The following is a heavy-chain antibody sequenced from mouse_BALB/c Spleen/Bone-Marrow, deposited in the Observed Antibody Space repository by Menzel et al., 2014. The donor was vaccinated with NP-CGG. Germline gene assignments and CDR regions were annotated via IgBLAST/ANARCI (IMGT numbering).Heavy chain of an antibody. V-gene: IGHV2-6-4*01. CDR1: GFSLSRYS. CDR3: ARNPPYGNYEDYYAMDY. Sequence: VHLVESGPGLVAPSQSLSITCTVSGFSLSRYSVHWVRQPPGKGLEWLGMIWGGGSTDYNSAPKSRLSISKDNSKSQVFLKMNSLQTDDTAMYYCARNPPYGNYEDYYAMDYWGQGTSVTVSS. D-gene: IGHD2-1*01. J-gene: IGHJ4*01. CDR2: IWGGGST.